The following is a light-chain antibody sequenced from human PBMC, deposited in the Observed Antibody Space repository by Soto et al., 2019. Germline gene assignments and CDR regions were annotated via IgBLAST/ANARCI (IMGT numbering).Light chain of an antibody. J-gene: IGLJ3*02. CDR2: DNT. Sequence: QSVVTQPPSVSGAPGQRVTISCTGTSSNVGAGYAVHWFHQAPGTAPKLLIYDNTNRPSGVPDRFSGSKSGTSASLAITGLQAEDEGDYYCQSYDISLSGVLFGGGTKLTVL. V-gene: IGLV1-40*01. CDR1: SSNVGAGYA. CDR3: QSYDISLSGVL.